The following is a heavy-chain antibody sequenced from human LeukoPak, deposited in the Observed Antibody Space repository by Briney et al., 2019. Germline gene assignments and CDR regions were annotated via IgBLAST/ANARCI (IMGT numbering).Heavy chain of an antibody. Sequence: PGGSLRLSCAASGFTFSNYGMHWVRQSPGQGLEWVAVIWYDGSNKYYADSVKGRFTISRDNSKNTVYLQMNSLRAEDTAVYYCARDSRAYGDHVFDYWGPGTLVTVSS. V-gene: IGHV3-33*01. CDR1: GFTFSNYG. CDR2: IWYDGSNK. J-gene: IGHJ4*02. CDR3: ARDSRAYGDHVFDY. D-gene: IGHD4-17*01.